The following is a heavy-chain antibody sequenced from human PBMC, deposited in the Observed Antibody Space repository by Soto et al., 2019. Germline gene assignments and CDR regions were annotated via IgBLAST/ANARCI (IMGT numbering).Heavy chain of an antibody. Sequence: EVQLVESGGGVLRPGGSLRLSCTASGFTFDDYGMSWARQAPGKGLEWVSGVNWNGGSTGYADSVKGRFTISRDNAKNSLYLQMNSLRAEDTAFYYCVRGASLNFDYWGQGTLVTVSS. CDR3: VRGASLNFDY. V-gene: IGHV3-20*04. CDR1: GFTFDDYG. J-gene: IGHJ4*02. D-gene: IGHD1-26*01. CDR2: VNWNGGST.